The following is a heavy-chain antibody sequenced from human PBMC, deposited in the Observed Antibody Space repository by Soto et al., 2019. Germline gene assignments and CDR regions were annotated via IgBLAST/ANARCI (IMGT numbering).Heavy chain of an antibody. V-gene: IGHV1-18*01. D-gene: IGHD3-22*01. CDR1: GYTFTSYG. CDR3: ARDRYYYDSSGYYYGY. CDR2: ISAYNGNT. J-gene: IGHJ4*02. Sequence: ASVKVSCKASGYTFTSYGISWVRQAPGQGLEWMGWISAYNGNTNYAQKLQGRVTMTTDTSTSTAYMELRSLRSDDAAVYYCARDRYYYDSSGYYYGYWGQGTLVTVS.